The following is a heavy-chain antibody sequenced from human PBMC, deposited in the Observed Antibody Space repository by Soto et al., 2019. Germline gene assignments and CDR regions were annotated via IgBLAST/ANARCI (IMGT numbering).Heavy chain of an antibody. Sequence: EVQLEESGGALVQPGRSLRLSCAASGFTFDDYAMHWVRQVLGKGLEWVSSISWNSGNIPYADSVKGRFTTSRDNAKNSLKLQMNSLRPEDTALYYCVRSKGGYSYGTPFAYWSQGTLVTVSS. J-gene: IGHJ4*02. CDR1: GFTFDDYA. V-gene: IGHV3-9*01. CDR2: ISWNSGNI. D-gene: IGHD5-18*01. CDR3: VRSKGGYSYGTPFAY.